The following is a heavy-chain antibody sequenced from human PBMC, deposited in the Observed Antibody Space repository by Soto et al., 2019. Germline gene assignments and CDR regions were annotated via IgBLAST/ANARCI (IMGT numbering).Heavy chain of an antibody. CDR3: ARAGVRIVGATIYYYYGMDV. D-gene: IGHD1-26*01. J-gene: IGHJ6*02. CDR1: GGSFSGYY. Sequence: PXETLSLACSVDGGSFSGYYMNWIRQPPGKGLEWIGEINHSGSTNYNPSLKSRVTISVDTSKNQFSLKLSSVTAADTAVYYCARAGVRIVGATIYYYYGMDVWGQGTTVTVSS. CDR2: INHSGST. V-gene: IGHV4-34*01.